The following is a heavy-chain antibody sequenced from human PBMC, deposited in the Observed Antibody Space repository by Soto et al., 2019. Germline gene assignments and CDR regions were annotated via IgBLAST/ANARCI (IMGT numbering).Heavy chain of an antibody. J-gene: IGHJ4*02. V-gene: IGHV3-33*01. CDR3: VRDLREDGCSSSSCFYFDY. CDR1: GFSFSTYG. D-gene: IGHD2-2*01. Sequence: QVQLVESGGGVVQPGRSLRLSCAASGFSFSTYGMHWVRQAPGKGLEWVAVIWDDGTNKYYADSVKGRFTISRDNSKNKLYLPMNSLRAEDTAVYSCVRDLREDGCSSSSCFYFDYWGQGTLVTVSS. CDR2: IWDDGTNK.